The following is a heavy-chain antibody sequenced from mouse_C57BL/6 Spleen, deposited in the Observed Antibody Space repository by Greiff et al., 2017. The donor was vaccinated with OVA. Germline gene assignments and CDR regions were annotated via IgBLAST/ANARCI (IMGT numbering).Heavy chain of an antibody. J-gene: IGHJ1*03. V-gene: IGHV5-9-1*02. CDR1: GFTFSSYA. CDR2: ISSGGDYI. Sequence: EVQLVESGEGLVKPGGSLKLSCAASGFTFSSYAMSWVRQTPEKRLEWVAYISSGGDYIYYADTVKGRFTISRDNARNTLYLQMSSLKSEDTAMYYCTRDGPYYGSGYGYFDVWGTGTTVTVSS. CDR3: TRDGPYYGSGYGYFDV. D-gene: IGHD1-1*01.